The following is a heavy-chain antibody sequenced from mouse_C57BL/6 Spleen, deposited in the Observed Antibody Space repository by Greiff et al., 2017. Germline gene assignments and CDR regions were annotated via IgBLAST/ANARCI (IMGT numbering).Heavy chain of an antibody. V-gene: IGHV1-69*01. CDR3: ASSGGMITTRSYLDY. Sequence: QVQLQQPGAELVMPGASVKLTCTASGYTFTSDWMHWVKQRPGQGLEWIGEIDPSDSYTNYHQKFKGKSTLTVDKSSSTAYMQLCSLTSEDSAVYYCASSGGMITTRSYLDYWGQGTTLTVSS. CDR1: GYTFTSDW. D-gene: IGHD2-4*01. J-gene: IGHJ2*01. CDR2: IDPSDSYT.